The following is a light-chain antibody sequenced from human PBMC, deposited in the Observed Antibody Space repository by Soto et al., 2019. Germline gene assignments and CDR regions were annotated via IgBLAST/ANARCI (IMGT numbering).Light chain of an antibody. Sequence: IQMTQSPSSLSASVGDRVTITCRASQRISTYLNWFQQRPGKAPRLLIYAASTLQTGVSSNFSGSASGTDFTLTITSLQPEDFETYLCHQTYSIPPTFGQGTKVDIK. CDR3: HQTYSIPPT. CDR1: QRISTY. V-gene: IGKV1-39*01. J-gene: IGKJ1*01. CDR2: AAS.